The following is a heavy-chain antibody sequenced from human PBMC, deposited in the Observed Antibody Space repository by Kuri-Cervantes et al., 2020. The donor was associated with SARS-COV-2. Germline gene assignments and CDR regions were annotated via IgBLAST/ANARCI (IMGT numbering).Heavy chain of an antibody. CDR3: ARDWGGNYDSSDY. CDR1: GFTFSSYA. Sequence: LTCAASGFTFSSYAMHWVRQAPGKGLEWVAVISYDGSNKYYADSVKGRFTISRDNSKNTLYLQMNSLRAEDTAVYYCARDWGGNYDSSDYWGQGTLVTVSS. CDR2: ISYDGSNK. D-gene: IGHD3-22*01. J-gene: IGHJ4*02. V-gene: IGHV3-30-3*01.